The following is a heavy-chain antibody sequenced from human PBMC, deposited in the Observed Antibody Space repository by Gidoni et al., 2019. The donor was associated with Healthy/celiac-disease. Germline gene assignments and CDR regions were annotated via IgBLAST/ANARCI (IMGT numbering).Heavy chain of an antibody. Sequence: QVQLVQSGAEVKKPGASVKVSCKASGYTFTSYGISWVRQAPGQGLEWMGWISAYNGNTNYALKLQGRVTMTTDTSTSTAYMELRSLRSDDTAVYYCARDSAGGYYDLGQFDYWGQGTLVTVSS. J-gene: IGHJ4*02. CDR1: GYTFTSYG. CDR2: ISAYNGNT. CDR3: ARDSAGGYYDLGQFDY. D-gene: IGHD1-26*01. V-gene: IGHV1-18*04.